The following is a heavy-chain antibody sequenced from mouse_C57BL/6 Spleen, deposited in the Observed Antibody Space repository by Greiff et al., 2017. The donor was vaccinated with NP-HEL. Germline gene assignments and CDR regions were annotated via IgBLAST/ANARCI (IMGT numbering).Heavy chain of an antibody. D-gene: IGHD4-1*01. CDR2: INPNNGGT. CDR1: GYTFTDYY. CDR3: ARGLDDYYAMDY. V-gene: IGHV1-26*01. J-gene: IGHJ4*01. Sequence: EVQLQQSGPELVKPGASVKISCKASGYTFTDYYMNWVKQSHGKSLEWIGDINPNNGGTSYNQKFKGKATLTVDKSSSTAYMELRSLTSEDSAVYYCARGLDDYYAMDYWGQGTSVTVSS.